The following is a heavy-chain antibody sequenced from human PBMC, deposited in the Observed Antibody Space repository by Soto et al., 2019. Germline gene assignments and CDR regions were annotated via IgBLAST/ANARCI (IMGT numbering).Heavy chain of an antibody. J-gene: IGHJ4*02. CDR1: GGSISSYY. CDR3: AREFNQFDD. CDR2: IYNSGST. V-gene: IGHV4-59*01. Sequence: SETLSLTCTVSGGSISSYYWSWIRQPPGKGLEWIGYIYNSGSTHYNTSLKSRVTISLDTSKNQFSLKLSSVTAADTAVYYCAREFNQFDDRGQGTPVNVAS.